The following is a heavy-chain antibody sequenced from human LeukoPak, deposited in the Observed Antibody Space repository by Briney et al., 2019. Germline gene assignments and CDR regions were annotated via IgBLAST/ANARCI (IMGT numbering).Heavy chain of an antibody. CDR2: ITASSTAI. CDR3: ARSYYDILTGYNPYFDY. Sequence: PGGSLRLSCAASGFTFSDYYMSWIRQAPGKGLEWVSSITASSTAIYSADSVKGRFTISRDNAKNFLYLQMNGLRAEDTAVYYCARSYYDILTGYNPYFDYWGQGILVTVSS. CDR1: GFTFSDYY. D-gene: IGHD3-9*01. J-gene: IGHJ4*02. V-gene: IGHV3-11*04.